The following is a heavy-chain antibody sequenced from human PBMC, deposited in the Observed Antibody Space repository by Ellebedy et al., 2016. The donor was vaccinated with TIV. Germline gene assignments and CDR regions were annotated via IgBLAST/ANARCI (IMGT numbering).Heavy chain of an antibody. V-gene: IGHV3-30*18. Sequence: GESLKISCAASGFSFSSHGIHWVRQAPGKGLEWVAVISFDGGNKYYSDSVKGRFTISRDNSKNTLFLQMNSVRAEDTAVYYCAKDAGQLWFQPFDYWGQGTLVTVSS. CDR2: ISFDGGNK. D-gene: IGHD3-22*01. CDR1: GFSFSSHG. CDR3: AKDAGQLWFQPFDY. J-gene: IGHJ4*02.